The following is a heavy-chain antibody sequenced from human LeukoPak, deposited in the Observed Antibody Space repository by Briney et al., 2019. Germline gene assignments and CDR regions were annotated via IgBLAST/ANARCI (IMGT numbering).Heavy chain of an antibody. D-gene: IGHD3-9*01. CDR1: GGTFSSYA. CDR3: AREGYDILTGYSSPDY. V-gene: IGHV1-69*01. J-gene: IGHJ4*02. CDR2: IIPIFGTA. Sequence: SVKVSCEAYGGTFSSYAISWVRQAPAQGLEWMGGIIPIFGTANYAQKFQGRVTITADESTSTAYMGLRSLRSDDTAVYYCAREGYDILTGYSSPDYWGQGTLVPVSS.